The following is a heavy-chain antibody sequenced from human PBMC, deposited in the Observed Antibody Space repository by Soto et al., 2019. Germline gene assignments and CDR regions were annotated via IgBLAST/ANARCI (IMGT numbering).Heavy chain of an antibody. D-gene: IGHD3-10*01. CDR1: GGSISSYY. J-gene: IGHJ4*02. CDR2: SYYSGST. V-gene: IGHV4-59*08. CDR3: ARHNYGSGSTYFDY. Sequence: QVQLQESGPGLVKPSETLSLTCTVSGGSISSYYWSWIRQPPGKGLEWSGYSYYSGSTNYTPSLKSRVTISVDTSKNQFSLKLNSMTAADTAVYYCARHNYGSGSTYFDYWGQGTLVTVSS.